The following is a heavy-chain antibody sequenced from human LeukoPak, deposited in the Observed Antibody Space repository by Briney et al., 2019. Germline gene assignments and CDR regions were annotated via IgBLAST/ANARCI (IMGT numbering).Heavy chain of an antibody. CDR2: ISGSGGST. CDR3: AKDKGEMATSCYDY. J-gene: IGHJ4*02. D-gene: IGHD5-24*01. V-gene: IGHV3-23*01. Sequence: GGTLRLSCAASGFTFSSYGMSWVRQAPGKGLEWVSAISGSGGSTYYADSVKGRFTISRDNSKNTLYLQMNSLRAEDTAVYYCAKDKGEMATSCYDYWGQGTLVTVSS. CDR1: GFTFSSYG.